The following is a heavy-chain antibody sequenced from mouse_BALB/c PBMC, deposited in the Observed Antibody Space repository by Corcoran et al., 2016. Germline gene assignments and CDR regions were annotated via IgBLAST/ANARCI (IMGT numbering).Heavy chain of an antibody. CDR3: ARGLEGNYAMDY. CDR1: GYAFSSYW. Sequence: QVQLQQSGAELMKPGASVKISCKATGYAFSSYWIEWVKQRPGHGLEWIGEILPGSGSTNYNEKFKGKATFTADTSSNTAYMQLSSLTSEDSAVYYCARGLEGNYAMDYWGQGTSVTVSS. CDR2: ILPGSGST. V-gene: IGHV1-9*01. J-gene: IGHJ4*01. D-gene: IGHD6-1*01.